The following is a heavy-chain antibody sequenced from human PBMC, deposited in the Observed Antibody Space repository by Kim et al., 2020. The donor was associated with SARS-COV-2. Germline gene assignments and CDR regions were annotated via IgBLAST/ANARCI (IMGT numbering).Heavy chain of an antibody. CDR1: GFTFSSYG. V-gene: IGHV3-30*18. Sequence: GGSLRLSCAASGFTFSSYGMHWVRQAPGKGLEWVAVISYDGSNKYYADSVKGRFTISRDNSKNTLYLQMNSLRAEDTAVYYCAKDARDGLGSLYWYFDLWGRGTLVTVSS. CDR2: ISYDGSNK. D-gene: IGHD3-9*01. CDR3: AKDARDGLGSLYWYFDL. J-gene: IGHJ2*01.